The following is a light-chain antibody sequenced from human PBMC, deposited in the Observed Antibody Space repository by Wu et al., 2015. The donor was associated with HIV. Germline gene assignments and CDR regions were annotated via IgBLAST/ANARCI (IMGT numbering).Light chain of an antibody. Sequence: DIQMTQSPSTLSASVGDTVTIACRASQSISNWLAWYQQNPGKAPKLLIYKTFSLESGVPSRFTGSGFGTEFTLTISSLQPEDFATYYCQQYNSYPYTFGQGTKLEI. CDR2: KTF. V-gene: IGKV1-5*03. CDR3: QQYNSYPYT. J-gene: IGKJ2*01. CDR1: QSISNW.